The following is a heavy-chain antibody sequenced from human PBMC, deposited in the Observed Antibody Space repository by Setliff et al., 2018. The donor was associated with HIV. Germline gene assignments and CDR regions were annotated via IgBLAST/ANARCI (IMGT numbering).Heavy chain of an antibody. Sequence: SETLSLTRAVYRGSFSDYYWSWIRQPPGKGLEWIGEINHSGSTNYNPSLKSRVTISVDTSKNQFSLNLSPVTAADTAVYYCNIYYYYYMDVWGKGTTVTVSS. CDR1: RGSFSDYY. J-gene: IGHJ6*03. V-gene: IGHV4-34*01. CDR3: NIYYYYYMDV. CDR2: INHSGST.